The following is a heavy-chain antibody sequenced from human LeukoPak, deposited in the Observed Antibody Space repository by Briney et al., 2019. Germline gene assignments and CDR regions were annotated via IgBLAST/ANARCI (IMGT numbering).Heavy chain of an antibody. Sequence: GASVKVSCKASGYTFTSYDINWVRQATGQGLEWMGWMNPNSGNTGYAQKFQGRVTITRNTSISTAYMELSSLRSEDTAVYYCARDPTTVTTSSIYYYGMDVWGQGTTVTVSS. CDR3: ARDPTTVTTSSIYYYGMDV. D-gene: IGHD4-17*01. CDR2: MNPNSGNT. J-gene: IGHJ6*02. V-gene: IGHV1-8*03. CDR1: GYTFTSYD.